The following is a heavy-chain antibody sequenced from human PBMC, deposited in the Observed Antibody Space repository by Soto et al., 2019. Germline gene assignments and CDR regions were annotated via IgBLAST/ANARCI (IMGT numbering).Heavy chain of an antibody. CDR1: GGSISSGDYY. J-gene: IGHJ4*02. V-gene: IGHV4-30-4*01. CDR2: IYYSGST. CDR3: ARGEPDGYSY. D-gene: IGHD4-4*01. Sequence: LCGGSISSGDYYWSWIRQPPGKGLEWIGYIYYSGSTYYNPSLKSRVTISVDTSTNQFSLKLSSVTAADTAVYYCARGEPDGYSYWGQGTLVTVSS.